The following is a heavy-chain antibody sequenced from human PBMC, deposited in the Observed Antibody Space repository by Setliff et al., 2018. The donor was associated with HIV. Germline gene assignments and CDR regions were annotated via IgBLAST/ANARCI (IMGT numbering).Heavy chain of an antibody. CDR2: IGTAGDT. CDR1: GFIFNSYD. V-gene: IGHV3-13*01. Sequence: PGESLKISCAASGFIFNSYDMHWVRQGTGKGLEWVSAIGTAGDTHYPGSVKGRFTISRENAKNSLYLQMNSLRAGDTAVYFCARGSATRGFDYWGQGTLVTVSS. J-gene: IGHJ4*02. D-gene: IGHD1-26*01. CDR3: ARGSATRGFDY.